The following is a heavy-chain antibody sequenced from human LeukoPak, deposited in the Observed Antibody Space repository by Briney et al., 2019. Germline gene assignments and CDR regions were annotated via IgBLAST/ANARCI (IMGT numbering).Heavy chain of an antibody. CDR1: GGSFSGYY. D-gene: IGHD2/OR15-2a*01. J-gene: IGHJ6*02. CDR3: ARGSLWYYYYGMDV. Sequence: ASETLSLTCAVYGGSFSGYYWSWIRQPPEKGLEWIGEINHSGSTNYNPSLKSRVTISVDTSKNQFSLKLSSVTAADTAVYYCARGSLWYYYYGMDVWGQGTTVTVSS. V-gene: IGHV4-34*01. CDR2: INHSGST.